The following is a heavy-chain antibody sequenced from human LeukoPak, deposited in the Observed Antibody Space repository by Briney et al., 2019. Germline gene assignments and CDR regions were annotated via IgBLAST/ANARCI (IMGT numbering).Heavy chain of an antibody. V-gene: IGHV3-21*01. CDR3: ARDRRGYSYGFDY. D-gene: IGHD5-18*01. CDR2: ISSSSSYI. J-gene: IGHJ4*02. CDR1: GFTFSSYS. Sequence: GGSLRLSCAASGFTFSSYSMNWVRQAPGKGLEWVSSISSSSSYIYYADSVKGRFIISRDNAKNSLYLQMNSLRAEDTAVYYCARDRRGYSYGFDYWGQGTLVTVSS.